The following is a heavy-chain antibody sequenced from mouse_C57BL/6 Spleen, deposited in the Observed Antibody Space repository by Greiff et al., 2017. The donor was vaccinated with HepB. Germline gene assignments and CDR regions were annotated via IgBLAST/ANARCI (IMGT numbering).Heavy chain of an antibody. D-gene: IGHD1-1*01. V-gene: IGHV1-72*01. CDR2: IDPNSGGT. Sequence: QVQLQQPGAELVKPGASVKLSCKASGYTFTSYWMHWVKQRPGRGLEWIGRIDPNSGGTKYNEKFKSKATLTVDKPSSTAYMQLGSLTSEDSAVYYCARAGSTTVVAPNAMDYWGQGTSVTVSS. J-gene: IGHJ4*01. CDR3: ARAGSTTVVAPNAMDY. CDR1: GYTFTSYW.